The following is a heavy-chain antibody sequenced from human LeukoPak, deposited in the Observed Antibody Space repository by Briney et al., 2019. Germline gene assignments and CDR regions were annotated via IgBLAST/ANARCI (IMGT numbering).Heavy chain of an antibody. CDR3: VREGNYYGRLHY. J-gene: IGHJ1*01. Sequence: ASVKVSCKASGYTFTAWYIHWVRQAPGQGPEWMGRINCNTGGTNYAQKFQGRVTATRDTSINMAYMELSGLTYDDTAVYYCVREGNYYGRLHYWGQGTLVTISS. D-gene: IGHD3-10*01. CDR1: GYTFTAWY. V-gene: IGHV1-2*06. CDR2: INCNTGGT.